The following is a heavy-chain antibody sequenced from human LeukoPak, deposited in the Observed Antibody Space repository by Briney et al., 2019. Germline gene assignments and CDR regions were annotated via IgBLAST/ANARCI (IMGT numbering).Heavy chain of an antibody. V-gene: IGHV1-18*04. CDR3: AKDYNGLDV. CDR2: ISPYSGKT. Sequence: ASVKVSCTASGYTFTGYYMHWVRQAPGQGLEWMGWISPYSGKTRSIQRLQDRVTMTTDTSTGTAYMELRSLRSDDTAVYYCAKDYNGLDVWGQGTTVTVSS. CDR1: GYTFTGYY. J-gene: IGHJ6*02.